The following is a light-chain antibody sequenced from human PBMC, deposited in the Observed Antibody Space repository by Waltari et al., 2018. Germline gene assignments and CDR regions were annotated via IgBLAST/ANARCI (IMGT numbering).Light chain of an antibody. J-gene: IGKJ5*01. Sequence: EIVLTQSPLSLPVTLGEPASISCTSSQSLLHRNGYAYLDWYVQRPGLPPRLLIYFVSYRASGVPERFSGSGSVTGFTLKISKVEAEDVGVYYCMQALQTSITFGQGTRLEIK. CDR3: MQALQTSIT. V-gene: IGKV2-28*01. CDR1: QSLLHRNGYAY. CDR2: FVS.